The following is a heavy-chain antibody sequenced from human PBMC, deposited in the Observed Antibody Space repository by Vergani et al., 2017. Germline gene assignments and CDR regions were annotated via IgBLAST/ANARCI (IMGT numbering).Heavy chain of an antibody. CDR3: ARENTFGGVIVR. CDR2: IYTSGST. Sequence: QVQLQESGPGLVKPSQTLSLTCTVSGGTISSGSNYWSWIRQPAGKGLEWIGSIYTSGSTNYNPSLKSRVTISVDTSKNQFSLKLSSVTAADMAVSYCARENTFGGVIVRWGQGTLVTVSS. J-gene: IGHJ4*02. D-gene: IGHD3-16*02. CDR1: GGTISSGSNY. V-gene: IGHV4-61*02.